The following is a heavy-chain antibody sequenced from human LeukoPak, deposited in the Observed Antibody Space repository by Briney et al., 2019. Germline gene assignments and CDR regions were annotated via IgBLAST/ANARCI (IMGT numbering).Heavy chain of an antibody. J-gene: IGHJ6*02. CDR1: GFTFSNAW. V-gene: IGHV3-15*01. Sequence: PGGSLRLSCAASGFTFSNAWMSWVRQAPGKGLEWVGRIKSKTDGGTTDYAAPVKGRFTISRDDSKNTLYLQMNSLKTEDTAAYYCTTDPTNWNSYGMDVWGQGTTVTVSS. CDR3: TTDPTNWNSYGMDV. CDR2: IKSKTDGGTT. D-gene: IGHD1-7*01.